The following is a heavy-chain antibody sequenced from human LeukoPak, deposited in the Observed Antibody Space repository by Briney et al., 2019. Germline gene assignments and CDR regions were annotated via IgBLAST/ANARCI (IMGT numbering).Heavy chain of an antibody. Sequence: PSETLSLTCTVSGGSISSSSYYWGWIRQPPGKGLEWIGSIYYSGSTDYNPSLKSRVTISVDTSKNQFSLKLTSVTVADTAVYYCARVLGYYDILTGYYRRTYFDYWGQGTLVTVSS. V-gene: IGHV4-39*07. J-gene: IGHJ4*02. CDR2: IYYSGST. CDR3: ARVLGYYDILTGYYRRTYFDY. CDR1: GGSISSSSYY. D-gene: IGHD3-9*01.